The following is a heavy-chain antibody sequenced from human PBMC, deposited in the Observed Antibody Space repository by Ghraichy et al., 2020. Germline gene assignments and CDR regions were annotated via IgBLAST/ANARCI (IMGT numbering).Heavy chain of an antibody. CDR1: GFTFSSYG. Sequence: GGSLRLSCAASGFTFSSYGMHWVRQAPGKGLEWVAVIWYDGNNKYYTDAVKGRFTISRDNSNNTLYLQMNSLRAEDTAVYYCARDRQIRLRGDPGAVDYWGQGTLVTVSS. V-gene: IGHV3-33*01. D-gene: IGHD4-17*01. CDR2: IWYDGNNK. CDR3: ARDRQIRLRGDPGAVDY. J-gene: IGHJ4*02.